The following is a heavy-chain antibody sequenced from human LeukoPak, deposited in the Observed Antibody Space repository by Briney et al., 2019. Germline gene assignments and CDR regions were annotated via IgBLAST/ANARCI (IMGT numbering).Heavy chain of an antibody. CDR2: MYYSGST. D-gene: IGHD3-3*01. J-gene: IGHJ5*02. CDR1: GGSISSYY. CDR3: ARSDWDVFWSAINGGFDT. Sequence: PETLSLTCTVSGGSISSYYWSWIRQPPGKGLEWFGYMYYSGSTNYNPSLKSRVTISVDTSKNQFSLKLSSVSAADTAAYYCARSDWDVFWSAINGGFDTRGQGTLVTVSS. V-gene: IGHV4-59*01.